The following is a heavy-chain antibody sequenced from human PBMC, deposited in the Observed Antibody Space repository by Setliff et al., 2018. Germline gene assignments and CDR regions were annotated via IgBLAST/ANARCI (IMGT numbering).Heavy chain of an antibody. J-gene: IGHJ5*02. CDR2: INNGGVSA. D-gene: IGHD2-2*03. CDR3: ARDGYPGTS. CDR1: GFAFTSYD. Sequence: GGSLRLSCVTSGFAFTSYDMTWVRQAPGKGLEWVASINNGGVSADYTDSVKGRFTISRDNSRNTLYLQMKSLRAEDTAIYHCARDGYPGTSWGQGTLVTVSS. V-gene: IGHV3-23*01.